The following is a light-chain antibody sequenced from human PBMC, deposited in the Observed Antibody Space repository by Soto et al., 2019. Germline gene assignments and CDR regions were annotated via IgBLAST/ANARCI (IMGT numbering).Light chain of an antibody. V-gene: IGLV8-61*01. J-gene: IGLJ3*02. CDR2: STN. CDR1: SGSVSTTYY. Sequence: QAVVTQEPSFSVSPGGTVTLTCGLTSGSVSTTYYPSWYQQTPGQAPRTLIYSTNIRSSGVPDRFSGSILGNKAALTITGAQADDESDYHCMLYMGGGLEVLGGGTQLTVL. CDR3: MLYMGGGLEV.